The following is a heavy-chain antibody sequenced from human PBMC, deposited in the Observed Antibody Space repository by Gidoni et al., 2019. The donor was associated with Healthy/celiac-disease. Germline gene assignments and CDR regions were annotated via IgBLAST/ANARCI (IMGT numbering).Heavy chain of an antibody. D-gene: IGHD3-3*01. V-gene: IGHV3-21*01. CDR2: ISSSSSYI. J-gene: IGHJ4*02. CDR3: ARGYDFWSGPEKGSY. Sequence: EVQLVESGGGLVKPGGSLRLSCAASGFTFSSYSMNWVRQAPGKGLEWVSSISSSSSYIYYADSVKGRFTISRDNAKNSLYLQMNSLRAEDTAVYYCARGYDFWSGPEKGSYWGQGTLVTVSS. CDR1: GFTFSSYS.